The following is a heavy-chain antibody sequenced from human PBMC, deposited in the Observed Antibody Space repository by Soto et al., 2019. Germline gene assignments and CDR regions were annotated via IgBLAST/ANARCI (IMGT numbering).Heavy chain of an antibody. CDR2: INHSGST. Sequence: ASETLSLTCAVYGGSFSGYYWSWIRQPPGKGLEWIGEINHSGSTNYNPSLKSRVTISVDTSKNQWSSLKASDTAMYYCARQHHVEQHAFDIWGQGTMVTVSS. CDR3: ARQHHVEQHAFDI. CDR1: GGSFSGYY. V-gene: IGHV4-34*01. D-gene: IGHD6-13*01. J-gene: IGHJ3*02.